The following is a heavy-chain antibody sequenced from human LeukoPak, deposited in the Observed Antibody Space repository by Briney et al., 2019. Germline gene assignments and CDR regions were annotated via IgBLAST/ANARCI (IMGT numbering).Heavy chain of an antibody. D-gene: IGHD6-25*01. CDR2: LYPGDSDT. Sequence: GESLKISCKASGYYFTTYWIGWVRQMPGKGLEWMGILYPGDSDTRYSPSFQDQVTTSADKSINTAYLQWSGLKASDTAMYYCVRSPSRSDFDYWGRGTLVTVSS. CDR1: GYYFTTYW. J-gene: IGHJ4*02. CDR3: VRSPSRSDFDY. V-gene: IGHV5-51*01.